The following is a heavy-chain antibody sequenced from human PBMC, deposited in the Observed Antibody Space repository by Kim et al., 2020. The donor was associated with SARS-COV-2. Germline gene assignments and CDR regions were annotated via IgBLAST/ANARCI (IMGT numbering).Heavy chain of an antibody. V-gene: IGHV1-3*01. Sequence: ASVKVSCKASGSTFTNFAMHWVRQAPGQRLEWMGWINAGNGNTKYSQKFQGRVTITRDTSASTAYMEVSSLRSEDTAVYYCSTYSLVPAAIFYGGYGLDV. CDR1: GSTFTNFA. CDR3: STYSLVPAAIFYGGYGLDV. CDR2: INAGNGNT. D-gene: IGHD2-2*02. J-gene: IGHJ6*01.